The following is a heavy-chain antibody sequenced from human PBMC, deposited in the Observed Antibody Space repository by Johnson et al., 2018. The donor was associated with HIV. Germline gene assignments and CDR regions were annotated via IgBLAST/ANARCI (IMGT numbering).Heavy chain of an antibody. V-gene: IGHV3-30*04. J-gene: IGHJ3*02. CDR3: VRGGWGDAFDI. Sequence: QVQLVESGGGVVQPGRSLRLSCAASGFSFSNYAMHWVRQAPGKGLEWVAVISYDGSNKYYADSVKGRFTISRDNSKNTLYLQMNSLRAEDTAVYYCVRGGWGDAFDIWGQGTMVTVSS. CDR2: ISYDGSNK. CDR1: GFSFSNYA. D-gene: IGHD3-16*01.